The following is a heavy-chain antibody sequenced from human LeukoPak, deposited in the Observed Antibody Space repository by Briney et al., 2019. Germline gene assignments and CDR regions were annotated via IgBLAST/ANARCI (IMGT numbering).Heavy chain of an antibody. Sequence: GGSLRLSCAASGFIFSSYSMNWVRQAPGKGLEWVSSISDSSSNIYYADSMKGRFTISRDNAKNSLYLQMNSLRAEDTAVYYCARKTYGSEFYVDYWGQGTLVTVSS. CDR2: ISDSSSNI. V-gene: IGHV3-21*01. J-gene: IGHJ4*02. CDR3: ARKTYGSEFYVDY. CDR1: GFIFSSYS. D-gene: IGHD3-10*01.